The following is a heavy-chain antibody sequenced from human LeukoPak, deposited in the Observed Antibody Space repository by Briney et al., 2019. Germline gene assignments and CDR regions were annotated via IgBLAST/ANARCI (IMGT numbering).Heavy chain of an antibody. J-gene: IGHJ4*02. CDR1: GFIFTNYF. CDR3: ARAVDQDFDY. Sequence: ASMKVSCKASGFIFTNYFVHWVRQAPGQGLEWMGMIKPSDGSTRYAQGFQDRVTMTSDTSTTTLYMELSSLRAEDTAVYYCARAVDQDFDYWGQGTLVTVSS. V-gene: IGHV1-46*01. D-gene: IGHD5-12*01. CDR2: IKPSDGST.